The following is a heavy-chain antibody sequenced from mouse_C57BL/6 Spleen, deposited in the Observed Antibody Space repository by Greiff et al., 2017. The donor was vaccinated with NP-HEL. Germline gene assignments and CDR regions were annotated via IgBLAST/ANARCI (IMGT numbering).Heavy chain of an antibody. CDR3: ARSGTGHFDY. Sequence: DVQLVESGGGLVKPGGSLKLSCAASGFTFSDYGMHWVRQAPEKGLEWVAYISSGSSTIYYADTVKGRFTISRDNAKNTLFLQMTSLRSEDTAMYYCARSGTGHFDYWGQGTTLTVSS. CDR2: ISSGSSTI. V-gene: IGHV5-17*01. J-gene: IGHJ2*01. CDR1: GFTFSDYG. D-gene: IGHD4-1*01.